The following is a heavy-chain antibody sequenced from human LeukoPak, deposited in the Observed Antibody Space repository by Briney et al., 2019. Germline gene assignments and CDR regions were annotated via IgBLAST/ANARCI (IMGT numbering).Heavy chain of an antibody. CDR2: INPNSGGT. CDR1: GYTFTGYY. J-gene: IGHJ4*02. Sequence: ASVKVSCKASGYTFTGYYMHWVRQAPGQGPEWMGRINPNSGGTNYAQKFQGRVTMTRDTSISTAYMELSRLRSDDTAVYYCARDLRAVAGTNYWGQGTLVTVSS. CDR3: ARDLRAVAGTNY. D-gene: IGHD6-19*01. V-gene: IGHV1-2*06.